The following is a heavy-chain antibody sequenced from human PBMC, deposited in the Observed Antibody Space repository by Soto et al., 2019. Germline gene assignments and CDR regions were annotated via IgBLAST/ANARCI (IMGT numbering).Heavy chain of an antibody. CDR1: GFTFSSYA. CDR3: AKEGSPGLQRAFFDY. J-gene: IGHJ4*02. CDR2: ISGSGGST. Sequence: GGSLIVSCAASGFTFSSYAMSWVRQAPGKGLEWVSAISGSGGSTYYADSVKGRFTISRDNSKNTLYPQMNSLRAEDTAVYYCAKEGSPGLQRAFFDYWGQGTLVTVSS. D-gene: IGHD5-18*01. V-gene: IGHV3-23*01.